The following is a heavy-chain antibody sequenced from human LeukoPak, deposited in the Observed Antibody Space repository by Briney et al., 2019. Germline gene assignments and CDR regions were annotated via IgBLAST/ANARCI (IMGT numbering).Heavy chain of an antibody. CDR2: INPSGGST. CDR3: ARDRSVGYYDSSGYYLFDY. Sequence: ASVKVSCKASGYTFTGYYMHWVRQAPGQGLEWMGIINPSGGSTSYAQKFQGRVTMTRDTSTSTVYMELSSLRSEDTAVYYCARDRSVGYYDSSGYYLFDYWGQGTLVTVSS. CDR1: GYTFTGYY. D-gene: IGHD3-22*01. J-gene: IGHJ4*02. V-gene: IGHV1-46*01.